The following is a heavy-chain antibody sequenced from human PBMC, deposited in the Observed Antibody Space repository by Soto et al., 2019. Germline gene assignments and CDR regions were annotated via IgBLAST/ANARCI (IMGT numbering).Heavy chain of an antibody. CDR3: ARDIDYDVDY. Sequence: QVQLVQSGVEVKKPGASVKVSCKTSGYTFTNYGVSWVRQAPGQGLEWVGWINAYNGHTNYALNFQGRVTITTDTSTTTAYMDLRSLKSDDTAVYYCARDIDYDVDYWGQGTLVTVSS. CDR1: GYTFTNYG. V-gene: IGHV1-18*01. CDR2: INAYNGHT. J-gene: IGHJ4*02. D-gene: IGHD3-16*01.